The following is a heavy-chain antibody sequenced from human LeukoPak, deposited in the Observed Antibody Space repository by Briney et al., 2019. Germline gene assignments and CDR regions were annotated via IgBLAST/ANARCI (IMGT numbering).Heavy chain of an antibody. CDR3: ASKRGATHVHGWFDP. CDR1: GGSFSGYY. CDR2: INHSGST. Sequence: PSETLSLTCAVYGGSFSGYYWSWIRQPPGEGLEWIGEINHSGSTNYNPSLKSRVTISVDTSKNQFSLKLSSVTAADTAVYYCASKRGATHVHGWFDPWGQGTLVTVSS. D-gene: IGHD3-16*01. V-gene: IGHV4-34*01. J-gene: IGHJ5*02.